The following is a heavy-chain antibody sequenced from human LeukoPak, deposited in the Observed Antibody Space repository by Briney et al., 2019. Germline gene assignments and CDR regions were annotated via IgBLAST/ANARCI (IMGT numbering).Heavy chain of an antibody. CDR3: ARGSRDGYNYNFDY. CDR2: IIPIFGTA. D-gene: IGHD5-24*01. V-gene: IGHV1-69*13. Sequence: SVKVSCTASGGTFSSYAISWVRQAPGQGLEWMGGIIPIFGTANYAQKFQGRVTITADESTSTAYMELSSLRSEDTAVYYCARGSRDGYNYNFDYWGQGTLVTVSS. CDR1: GGTFSSYA. J-gene: IGHJ4*02.